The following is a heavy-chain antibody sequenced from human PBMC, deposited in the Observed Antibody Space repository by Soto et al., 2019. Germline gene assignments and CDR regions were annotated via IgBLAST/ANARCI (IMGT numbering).Heavy chain of an antibody. Sequence: VHLLESGGGLVQPGGSLRLSCAASGFTFSSYAMSWVRQAPGKGLEWVSGITASGGSTSYADSVKGRFTISRDNSKNTLYLHMARLRAEDTAFYYCVKDTYLLVGATHFDFWGQGALVTVSS. CDR1: GFTFSSYA. CDR3: VKDTYLLVGATHFDF. D-gene: IGHD1-26*01. J-gene: IGHJ4*02. CDR2: ITASGGST. V-gene: IGHV3-23*01.